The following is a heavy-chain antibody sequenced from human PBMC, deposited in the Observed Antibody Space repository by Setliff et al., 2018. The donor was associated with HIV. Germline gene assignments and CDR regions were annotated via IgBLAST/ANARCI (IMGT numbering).Heavy chain of an antibody. Sequence: ASVKVSCKASGYSFTGYYVNWVRQAPGQGLEWMGWINPNSGGTNYAQRFQGRVTLARDTSVTTVYMELTSLRSDDTAVYYCARKDGVGYCDSNSCYGIGPIDFWGQGSLVTVSS. CDR2: INPNSGGT. V-gene: IGHV1-2*02. J-gene: IGHJ4*02. D-gene: IGHD2-2*01. CDR1: GYSFTGYY. CDR3: ARKDGVGYCDSNSCYGIGPIDF.